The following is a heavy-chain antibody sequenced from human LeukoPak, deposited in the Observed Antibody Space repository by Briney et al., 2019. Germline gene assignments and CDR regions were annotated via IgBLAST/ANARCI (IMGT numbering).Heavy chain of an antibody. CDR1: GFTFSSYE. D-gene: IGHD3-10*01. Sequence: PGGSLRLSCAASGFTFSSYEMNWVRQAPGKGLEWVSYISSSGSTIYYAASVKGRFTISRDNAKNSMYLQMNSLRAEDTAAYYCARDDLMVRGVRIYYYGMDVWGKGTTVTVSS. CDR2: ISSSGSTI. V-gene: IGHV3-48*03. CDR3: ARDDLMVRGVRIYYYGMDV. J-gene: IGHJ6*04.